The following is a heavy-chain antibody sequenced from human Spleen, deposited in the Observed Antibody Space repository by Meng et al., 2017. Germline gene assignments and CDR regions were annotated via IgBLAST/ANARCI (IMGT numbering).Heavy chain of an antibody. CDR1: GYNFPDYY. V-gene: IGHV7-4-1*02. CDR3: ARTKEYYDSSHDL. Sequence: QVPLVQSGAEVKKPGASVKVSCKPSGYNFPDYYIHWVRRAPGQGLEWLGLINTNTGNPTYAPGFTGRFVFSLDTSISTAYLQISGLRAEDTAIYYCARTKEYYDSSHDLWGQGTLVTVSS. D-gene: IGHD3-22*01. CDR2: INTNTGNP. J-gene: IGHJ5*02.